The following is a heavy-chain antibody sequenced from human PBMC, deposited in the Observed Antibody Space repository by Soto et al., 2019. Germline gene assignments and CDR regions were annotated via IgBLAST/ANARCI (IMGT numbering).Heavy chain of an antibody. V-gene: IGHV4-34*01. D-gene: IGHD6-13*01. CDR3: AQQQPTLFDP. CDR2: IHHSGST. CDR1: GGSFGGYY. Sequence: QVQLQQWGAGLLKPSETLSLTCAVYGGSFGGYYCSWIRQPPGKGLEWIGEIHHSGSTNYNPSLKSRVTISVDTSKNQFSLKVSSVTAADTAVYFCAQQQPTLFDPWGQGTLVTVSS. J-gene: IGHJ5*02.